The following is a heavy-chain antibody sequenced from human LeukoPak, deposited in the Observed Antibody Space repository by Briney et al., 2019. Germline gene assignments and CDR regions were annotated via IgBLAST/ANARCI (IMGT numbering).Heavy chain of an antibody. D-gene: IGHD3-22*01. V-gene: IGHV3-23*01. Sequence: GGSLRLSCAASGFTFSSYAMSWVCQAPGKGLEWVSAISGSGGSTYYADSVKGRFTISRDNSKNTLYLQMNSLRAEDTAVYYCAKGGGPNYYDSSGYYSSFDYWGQGTLVTVSS. CDR1: GFTFSSYA. CDR3: AKGGGPNYYDSSGYYSSFDY. J-gene: IGHJ4*02. CDR2: ISGSGGST.